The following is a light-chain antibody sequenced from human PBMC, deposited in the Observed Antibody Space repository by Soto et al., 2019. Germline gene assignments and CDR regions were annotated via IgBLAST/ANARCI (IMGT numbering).Light chain of an antibody. J-gene: IGKJ4*01. CDR1: QSISASY. CDR3: QQYGSSPT. CDR2: GAS. Sequence: EIVLTQSPGTLSLSPGETATLSCRASQSISASYLGWYQQKPGQAPRLLILGASSRATGTPDRFGGSGSGRDFTLTISRLEPEDFAVYYCQQYGSSPTFGGGTKVDIK. V-gene: IGKV3-20*01.